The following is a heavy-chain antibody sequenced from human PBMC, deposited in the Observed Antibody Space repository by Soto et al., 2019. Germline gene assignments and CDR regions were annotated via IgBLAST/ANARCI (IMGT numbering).Heavy chain of an antibody. CDR1: GGSISSGGYY. D-gene: IGHD3-10*01. Sequence: QVQLQESGPGLVKPSQTLSLTCTVSGGSISSGGYYWSWIRQHPGKGMEWIGYIYYSGSTYYNPSLKSRVTISVDNSQNQFSLKLSSVTAADTAVYYCARDHYYGSGSYANYYYGMDVWGQGTTVTVSS. J-gene: IGHJ6*02. CDR3: ARDHYYGSGSYANYYYGMDV. CDR2: IYYSGST. V-gene: IGHV4-31*03.